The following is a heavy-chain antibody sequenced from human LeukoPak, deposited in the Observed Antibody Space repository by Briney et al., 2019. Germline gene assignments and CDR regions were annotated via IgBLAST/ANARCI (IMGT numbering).Heavy chain of an antibody. CDR2: INHSGST. CDR1: GGSFSGYY. V-gene: IGHV4-34*01. J-gene: IGHJ3*02. D-gene: IGHD3-3*01. CDR3: ARWVPRYDFWSARAFDI. Sequence: PSETLSRTCAVYGGSFSGYYWSWIRQPPGKGLEWIGEINHSGSTNYNPSLKSRVTISVDTSKNQFSLKLSSVTAADTAVYYCARWVPRYDFWSARAFDIWGQGTMVTVSS.